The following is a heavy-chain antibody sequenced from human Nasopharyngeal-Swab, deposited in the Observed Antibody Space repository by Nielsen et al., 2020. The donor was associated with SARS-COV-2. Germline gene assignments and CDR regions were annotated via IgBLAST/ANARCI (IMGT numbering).Heavy chain of an antibody. V-gene: IGHV1-46*01. CDR2: INPHDGRP. Sequence: ASVTVSCKTSGYPFTAFYMHWLRQAPGQGLEWMGIINPHDGRPNYAQKFQGRVTMTRDTSTNTVYMELSSLRSDDTAIYYCARVSESGSYYSFDFWGQGTLVTVSS. J-gene: IGHJ4*02. CDR1: GYPFTAFY. CDR3: ARVSESGSYYSFDF. D-gene: IGHD1-26*01.